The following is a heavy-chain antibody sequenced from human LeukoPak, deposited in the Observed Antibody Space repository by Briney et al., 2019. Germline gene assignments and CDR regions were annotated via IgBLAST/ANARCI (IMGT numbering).Heavy chain of an antibody. CDR2: IKQEGREK. CDR3: ARHSRLRYFDWALFDY. V-gene: IGHV3-7*01. CDR1: GFTFSSYW. D-gene: IGHD3-9*01. Sequence: GGSLRLFCAASGFTFSSYWMSWVGQAPGKGLECVANIKQEGREKNYVDSAKARFTIFRDNAPTSRYLQMNSPRAEDTAVYYCARHSRLRYFDWALFDYWGQGTLVTVSS. J-gene: IGHJ4*02.